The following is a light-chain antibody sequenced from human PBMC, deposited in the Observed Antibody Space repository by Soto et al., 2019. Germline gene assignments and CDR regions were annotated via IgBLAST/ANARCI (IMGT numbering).Light chain of an antibody. V-gene: IGLV2-18*02. Sequence: QSVLTQPPSVSGSPGQSVTISCTGTSSDVGGYDRVSWFQQAPGTAPKVMIYEVIKRPSGVPDRFSGSKSDNTASLTISGLQAEDEADYYCCSFTSATTYIFGTGTKLTVL. CDR2: EVI. CDR1: SSDVGGYDR. J-gene: IGLJ1*01. CDR3: CSFTSATTYI.